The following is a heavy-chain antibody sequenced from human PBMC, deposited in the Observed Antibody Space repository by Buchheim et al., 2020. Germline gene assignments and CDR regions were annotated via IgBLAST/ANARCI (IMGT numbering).Heavy chain of an antibody. CDR1: GFTFSSYW. J-gene: IGHJ6*02. CDR2: IKQDGSEK. CDR3: ARERIAAAVHYGMDV. D-gene: IGHD6-13*01. Sequence: EVQLVESGGGLVQPGGSLRLSCAASGFTFSSYWMSWIRQAPGKGLEWVANIKQDGSEKYYVDSVKGRFTISRDNAKNSLYLQMNSLRAEDTAVYYCARERIAAAVHYGMDVWGQGTT. V-gene: IGHV3-7*01.